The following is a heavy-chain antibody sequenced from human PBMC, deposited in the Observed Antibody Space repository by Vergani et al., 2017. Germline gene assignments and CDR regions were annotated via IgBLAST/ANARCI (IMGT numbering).Heavy chain of an antibody. D-gene: IGHD6-13*01. CDR3: ARAPGYGEAFDI. CDR2: INHSGST. J-gene: IGHJ3*02. Sequence: QVQLQQWGAGLLKPSETLSLTCAVYGGSFSGYYWSWIRQPPGKGLEWIGEINHSGSTNYNPSLKSRVTISVDTSKNQFSLKLSSETAADTAVYYCARAPGYGEAFDIWGQGTMVTVSS. V-gene: IGHV4-34*01. CDR1: GGSFSGYY.